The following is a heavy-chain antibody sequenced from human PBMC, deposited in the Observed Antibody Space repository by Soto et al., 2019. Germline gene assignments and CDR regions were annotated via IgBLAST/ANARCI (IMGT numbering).Heavy chain of an antibody. CDR1: GFTFSSYG. CDR3: ARDWAAAGPTWFDP. J-gene: IGHJ5*02. Sequence: GGSLRLSCAASGFTFSSYGMHWVRQAPGKGLEWVAVIWYDGSNKYYADSVKGRFTISRDNSKNTLYLQMNSLRAEDTAVYYCARDWAAAGPTWFDPWGQGTLVTVSS. CDR2: IWYDGSNK. V-gene: IGHV3-33*01. D-gene: IGHD6-13*01.